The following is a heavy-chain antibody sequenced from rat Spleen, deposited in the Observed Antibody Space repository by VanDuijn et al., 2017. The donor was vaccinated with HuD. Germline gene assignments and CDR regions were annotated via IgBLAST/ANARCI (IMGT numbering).Heavy chain of an antibody. Sequence: EVQLVESDGGLVQPGRSLKLSCAASGFTFSDYYMAWVRQAPAKGLEWVATISYDGSSTYYRDSVKGRFTISRDNAKSTLDLQMDSLRSEDTATYYSAIQAPYSDYFYCWGQGVMVTVSS. V-gene: IGHV5-29*01. J-gene: IGHJ2*01. CDR2: ISYDGSST. CDR3: AIQAPYSDYFYC. D-gene: IGHD1-1*01. CDR1: GFTFSDYY.